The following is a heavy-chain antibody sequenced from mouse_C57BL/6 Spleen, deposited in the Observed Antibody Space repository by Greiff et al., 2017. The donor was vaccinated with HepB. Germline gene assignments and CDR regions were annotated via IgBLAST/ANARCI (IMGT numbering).Heavy chain of an antibody. D-gene: IGHD1-1*01. CDR1: GYTFTSYW. V-gene: IGHV1-52*01. J-gene: IGHJ1*03. Sequence: QQPGAELVRPGSSVKLSCKASGYTFTSYWMHWVKQRPIQGLEWIGNIDPSDSETHYNQKFKDKATLTVDKSSSTAYMQLSSLTSEDSAVYYCARGGTTVVKRDWYVDVWGTGTTVTVSS. CDR2: IDPSDSET. CDR3: ARGGTTVVKRDWYVDV.